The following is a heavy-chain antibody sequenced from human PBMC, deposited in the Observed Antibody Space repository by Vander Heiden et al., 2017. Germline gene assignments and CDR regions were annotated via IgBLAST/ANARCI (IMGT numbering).Heavy chain of an antibody. CDR2: IRSGGGTI. Sequence: QVQLVASGGGLVKPGGTLRPCCAASGFKSSDIYMSWSRQAPGKGLEWIGYIRSGGGTILYADSVRGRFTISRDNSKNTLYLQMNSLRAEDTALYYCARDDIVSSSWGQGTLVTVSS. CDR3: ARDDIVSSS. J-gene: IGHJ5*02. V-gene: IGHV3-11*01. D-gene: IGHD6-6*01. CDR1: GFKSSDIY.